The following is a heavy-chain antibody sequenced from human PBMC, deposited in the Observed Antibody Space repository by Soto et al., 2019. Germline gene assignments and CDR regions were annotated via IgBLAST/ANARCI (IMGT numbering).Heavy chain of an antibody. CDR2: IHYTGSR. CDR3: ARWGHPAVKAFDI. V-gene: IGHV4-59*02. CDR1: GASVNDYY. J-gene: IGHJ3*02. Sequence: SETLSLTCTVSGASVNDYYWNWVRQPLGKGLEWIGFIHYTGSRIFNPSPQSRVTISVDVSQNQFSLRLTSVTAADTAIYYCARWGHPAVKAFDIWGQGTTVTVSS. D-gene: IGHD3-16*01.